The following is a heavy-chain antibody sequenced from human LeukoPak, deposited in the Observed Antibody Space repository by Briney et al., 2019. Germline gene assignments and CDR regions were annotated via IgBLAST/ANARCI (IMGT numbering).Heavy chain of an antibody. V-gene: IGHV4-4*07. CDR2: IYTSGST. CDR1: GGSISSYY. D-gene: IGHD6-6*01. Sequence: SSETLSLTCTVSGGSISSYYWSWIRQPAGKGLEWIGRIYTSGSTNYNPSLESRVTMSVDTSKNQFSLKLSSVTAADTAVYYCARDRSSSSIGYYYYMDVWGKGTTVTVSS. J-gene: IGHJ6*03. CDR3: ARDRSSSSIGYYYYMDV.